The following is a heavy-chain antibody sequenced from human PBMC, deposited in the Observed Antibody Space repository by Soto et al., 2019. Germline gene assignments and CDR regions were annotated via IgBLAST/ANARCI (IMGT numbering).Heavy chain of an antibody. J-gene: IGHJ6*02. D-gene: IGHD5-18*01. CDR2: IYSGGST. Sequence: EVQLVETGGGLIQPGGSLRLSCAASGFTVSSNYMSWVRQAPGKGLEWVSVIYSGGSTYYADSVKGRFTISRDNSKNTLYLQMNSLRAEDTAVYYCARFEYSRGQGMDVWGQGTTVTVSS. CDR1: GFTVSSNY. V-gene: IGHV3-53*02. CDR3: ARFEYSRGQGMDV.